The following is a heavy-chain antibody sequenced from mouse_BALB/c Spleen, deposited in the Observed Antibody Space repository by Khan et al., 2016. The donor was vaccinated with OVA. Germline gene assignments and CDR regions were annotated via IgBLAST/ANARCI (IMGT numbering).Heavy chain of an antibody. CDR3: ASLYYRSAWFAY. V-gene: IGHV14-3*02. J-gene: IGHJ3*01. D-gene: IGHD2-14*01. Sequence: VQLQQSGAELVKPGASVKLSCTTSGFNIKDTYIHWVKQRPEQGLEWIGRIDPPNDNTKYAPMFQGKATITADTSSNTAYLQLSSLSSEATAVDYCASLYYRSAWFAYWGQGTLVTVSA. CDR2: IDPPNDNT. CDR1: GFNIKDTY.